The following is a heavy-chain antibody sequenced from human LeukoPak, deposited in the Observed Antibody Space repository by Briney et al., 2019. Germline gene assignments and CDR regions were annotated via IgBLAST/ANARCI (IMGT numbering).Heavy chain of an antibody. J-gene: IGHJ4*02. Sequence: PGGSLRLSCAASGFTFSSYGMHWVRQAPGKGLEWVAVISYDGSNKYYADSVKGRFTISRDNSKNTLYLQMNSLRAEDTAVYYCAREYNWIQQGSFDYWGQGTLVTVSS. CDR2: ISYDGSNK. D-gene: IGHD1-20*01. CDR1: GFTFSSYG. CDR3: AREYNWIQQGSFDY. V-gene: IGHV3-30*03.